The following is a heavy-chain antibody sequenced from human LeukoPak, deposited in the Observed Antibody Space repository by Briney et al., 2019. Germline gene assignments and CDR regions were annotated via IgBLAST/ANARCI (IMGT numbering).Heavy chain of an antibody. D-gene: IGHD2-2*01. Sequence: SETLSLTCAVCGGSFSGYYWSWIRQPPGKGLEWIGEINHSGSTNYNPSLKSRVTISVDTSKNQFSLKLSSVTAADTAVYYCARRYCSSTSCYLGGFDPWGQGTLVTVSS. J-gene: IGHJ5*02. CDR2: INHSGST. CDR3: ARRYCSSTSCYLGGFDP. CDR1: GGSFSGYY. V-gene: IGHV4-34*01.